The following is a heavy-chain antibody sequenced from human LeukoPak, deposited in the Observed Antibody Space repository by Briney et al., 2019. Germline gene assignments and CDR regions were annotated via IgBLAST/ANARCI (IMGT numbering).Heavy chain of an antibody. Sequence: GGSLRLSCAASGFTSSSYAMSWVRQAPGKGLEWVSAISGSGGSTYYADSVKGRFTISRDNSKNTLYLQMNSLRAEDTAVYYCATPVAGTSGGYFDYWGQGTLVTVSS. CDR2: ISGSGGST. J-gene: IGHJ4*02. D-gene: IGHD6-19*01. CDR3: ATPVAGTSGGYFDY. V-gene: IGHV3-23*01. CDR1: GFTSSSYA.